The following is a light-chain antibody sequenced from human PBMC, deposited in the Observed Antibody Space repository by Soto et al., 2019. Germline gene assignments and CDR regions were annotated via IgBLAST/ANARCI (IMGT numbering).Light chain of an antibody. CDR2: DTS. J-gene: IGKJ4*01. CDR1: QSVSNN. CDR3: QQRSNWPT. Sequence: EIVLTQSPATLSLSPVERATLSCGASQSVSNNLAWYQQKPGQAPRLLIYDTSNRATGIPPRFSGSGSGTDFTLTISSLEPEDFVVYYCQQRSNWPTFGGGTKVEI. V-gene: IGKV3-11*01.